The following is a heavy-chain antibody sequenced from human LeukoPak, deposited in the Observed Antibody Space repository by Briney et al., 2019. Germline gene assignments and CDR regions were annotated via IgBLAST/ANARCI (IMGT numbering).Heavy chain of an antibody. D-gene: IGHD3-10*01. CDR2: ISNGGGST. V-gene: IGHV3-23*01. CDR3: AKRQYGSGSSYAFDI. CDR1: GFTFSSYA. J-gene: IGHJ3*02. Sequence: GGSLRLSCAASGFTFSSYAMNWVRQALGKGLEWVSAISNGGGSTYYADSVKSRFTISRDNSKSTLYLQMSSLRDEDTAVYYCAKRQYGSGSSYAFDIWGQGTMVTVSS.